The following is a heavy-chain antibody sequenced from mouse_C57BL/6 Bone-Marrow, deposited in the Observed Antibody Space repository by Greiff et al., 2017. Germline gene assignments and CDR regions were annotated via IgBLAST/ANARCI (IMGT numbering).Heavy chain of an antibody. CDR3: ERHDGRSYSAWFAY. V-gene: IGHV1-81*01. CDR2: IYPRSGNT. CDR1: GYTFTSYG. J-gene: IGHJ3*01. D-gene: IGHD1-1*01. Sequence: VKLQESGAELARPGASVKLSCKASGYTFTSYGISWVKQRTGQGLEWIGEIYPRSGNTYYNEKFKGKATLTADTSSSTAYMELRSLTSEDSAVYFCERHDGRSYSAWFAYWGQRTLVTVSA.